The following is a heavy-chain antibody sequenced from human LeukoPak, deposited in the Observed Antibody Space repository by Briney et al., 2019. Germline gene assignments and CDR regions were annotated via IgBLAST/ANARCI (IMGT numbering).Heavy chain of an antibody. CDR3: ARGKGYYDSSGYSNYFDY. J-gene: IGHJ4*02. CDR2: INHSGST. CDR1: GGSFSGYY. V-gene: IGHV4-34*01. D-gene: IGHD3-22*01. Sequence: SETLSLTCAVYGGSFSGYYWSWIRQPPGKGLEWIGEINHSGSTNYNPSLKSRVTISVDTSKNQFSLKLSSVTAADTAVYYCARGKGYYDSSGYSNYFDYWGQGTLVTVSS.